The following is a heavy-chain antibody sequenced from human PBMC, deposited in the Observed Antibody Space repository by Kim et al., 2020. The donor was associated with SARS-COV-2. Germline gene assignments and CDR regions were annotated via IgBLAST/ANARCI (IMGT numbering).Heavy chain of an antibody. CDR1: GFHFSSYW. D-gene: IGHD2-15*01. J-gene: IGHJ4*02. V-gene: IGHV5-51*01. CDR2: IYPADSDS. Sequence: GESLKISCEGFGFHFSSYWIGWVRQMPGKGLDLLGFIYPADSDSRYSPSFQGQVTVSVDKSINTAYLQWSSLKASDTATYYCARAIYCSGGSCNSFFSMSTRDPYHFDLWGQGTLVTVSS. CDR3: ARAIYCSGGSCNSFFSMSTRDPYHFDL.